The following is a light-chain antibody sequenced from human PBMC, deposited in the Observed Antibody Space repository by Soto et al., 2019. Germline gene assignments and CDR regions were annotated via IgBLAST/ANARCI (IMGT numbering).Light chain of an antibody. J-gene: IGKJ1*01. CDR2: AAS. CDR1: QSISSY. CDR3: QQSYSTPRT. V-gene: IGKV1-39*01. Sequence: DIQMTQSPSSLSASVGDRVTITCGASQSISSYLNWYQQKPGKAPKLLIYAASSLQSGVPSRFSGSESGTDFTLTISSLQPEDFATYYCQQSYSTPRTFGQGTKVDIK.